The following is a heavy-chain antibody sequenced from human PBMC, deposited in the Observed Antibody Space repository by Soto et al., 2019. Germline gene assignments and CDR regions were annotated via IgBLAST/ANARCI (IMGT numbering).Heavy chain of an antibody. Sequence: GGSLRLSCAASGFTFSSYAMSWVRLAPGKGLEWVSAISGSGGSTYYADSVKGRFTISRDNSKNTLYLQMNSLRAEDTAVYYCAKDQFGSSSSFDYWGQGTLVTVSS. V-gene: IGHV3-23*01. CDR2: ISGSGGST. CDR3: AKDQFGSSSSFDY. D-gene: IGHD6-6*01. J-gene: IGHJ4*02. CDR1: GFTFSSYA.